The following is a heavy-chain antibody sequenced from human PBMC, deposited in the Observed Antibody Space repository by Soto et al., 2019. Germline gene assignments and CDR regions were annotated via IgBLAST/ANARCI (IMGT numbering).Heavy chain of an antibody. CDR3: ARAGILTVVVAATDYYYYYYMDV. J-gene: IGHJ6*03. Sequence: ASVKVSCKASGYTFTSYAMHRVRQAPGQRLEWMGWINAGNGNTKYSQKFQGRVTVTRDTSASTAYMELSSLRSEDTAVYYCARAGILTVVVAATDYYYYYYMDVWGKGTTVTVSS. CDR2: INAGNGNT. V-gene: IGHV1-3*01. CDR1: GYTFTSYA. D-gene: IGHD2-15*01.